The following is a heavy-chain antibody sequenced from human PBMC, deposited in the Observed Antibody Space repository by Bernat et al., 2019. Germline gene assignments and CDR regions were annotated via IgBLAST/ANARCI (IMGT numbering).Heavy chain of an antibody. CDR1: GFTFSRYD. Sequence: EVHLVESGGGLLQPGGSLRLSCAASGFTFSRYDMSWVRQAPGKGLEWISYISSSGSKQYYADSVKGRFTISRDNAKNSLYLQMNSLRAEDTAVYYCARRYCVSTSCYGSIDYWGQGTLVTVSS. J-gene: IGHJ4*02. V-gene: IGHV3-48*01. D-gene: IGHD2-2*01. CDR3: ARRYCVSTSCYGSIDY. CDR2: ISSSGSKQ.